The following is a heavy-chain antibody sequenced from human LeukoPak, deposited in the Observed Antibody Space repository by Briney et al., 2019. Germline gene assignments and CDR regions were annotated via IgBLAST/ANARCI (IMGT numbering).Heavy chain of an antibody. CDR2: ISPNNGDT. CDR3: AAPGYKYGYVLDH. Sequence: ASVKVSCKASEYTSTGYYMHWVRQAPGQGPEWMGWISPNNGDTRYSQKFQGRVTMATDTSISTAYMELSGLTSDDTAVYYCAAPGYKYGYVLDHWGQGTLVTVSS. V-gene: IGHV1-2*02. D-gene: IGHD5-18*01. J-gene: IGHJ4*02. CDR1: EYTSTGYY.